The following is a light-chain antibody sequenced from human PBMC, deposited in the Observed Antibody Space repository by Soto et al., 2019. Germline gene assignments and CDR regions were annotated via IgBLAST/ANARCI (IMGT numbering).Light chain of an antibody. J-gene: IGKJ2*01. V-gene: IGKV1-39*01. CDR3: TQSHSASVT. CDR2: AAS. Sequence: DIPMTQSPSSLSASIGDRVTITCRASQSISSYLNWFQQKPREAPKLLIQAASSLQSGVPSRFSGSGSGTDLTLTINCLQPEDFAVYYCTQSHSASVTFGKGTKL. CDR1: QSISSY.